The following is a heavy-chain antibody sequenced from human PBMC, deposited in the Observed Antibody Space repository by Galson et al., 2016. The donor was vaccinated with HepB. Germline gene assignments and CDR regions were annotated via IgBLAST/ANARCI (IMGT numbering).Heavy chain of an antibody. D-gene: IGHD3-3*02. CDR3: ARAFPGGNFDY. CDR1: GDSVSSNSAT. Sequence: CAISGDSVSSNSATWNWIRLSPSRGLEWLGRTYYRSKWYNDYAVSVRSRITINPDTSKHQFSLLLNSVTPEDTAVYYCARAFPGGNFDYWGQGTLVTVSS. V-gene: IGHV6-1*01. CDR2: TYYRSKWYN. J-gene: IGHJ4*02.